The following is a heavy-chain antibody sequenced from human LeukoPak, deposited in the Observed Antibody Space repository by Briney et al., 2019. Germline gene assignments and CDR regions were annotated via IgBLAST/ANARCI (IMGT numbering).Heavy chain of an antibody. CDR3: ATTPLPTMGGYYYYYMDV. Sequence: GGSLRLSCAASGFTFSSYAMSWVRQAPGKGLEWVSAISGSGGSTYYADSVKGRFTISRDNSKNTLYLQMISLRAEDTAVYYCATTPLPTMGGYYYYYMDVWGKGTTVTISS. D-gene: IGHD1-14*01. J-gene: IGHJ6*03. V-gene: IGHV3-23*01. CDR1: GFTFSSYA. CDR2: ISGSGGST.